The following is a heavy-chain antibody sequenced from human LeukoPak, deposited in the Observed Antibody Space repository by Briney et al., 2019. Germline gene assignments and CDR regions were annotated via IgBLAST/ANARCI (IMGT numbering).Heavy chain of an antibody. CDR1: GVSISSSNW. CDR2: IYHSGST. Sequence: SETLSLTCAVSGVSISSSNWWSWVRQPPGKGLEWIGEIYHSGSTNYNPSLKSRVTISVDKSKNQFSLKLSSVTAADTAVYYCARWGNIVASPPPVWGQGTLVTVSS. CDR3: ARWGNIVASPPPV. J-gene: IGHJ4*02. V-gene: IGHV4-4*02. D-gene: IGHD5-12*01.